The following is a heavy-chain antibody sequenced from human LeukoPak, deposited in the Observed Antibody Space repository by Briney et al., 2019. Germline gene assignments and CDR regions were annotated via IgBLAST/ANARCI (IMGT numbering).Heavy chain of an antibody. CDR2: IHYSGST. Sequence: SETLSLTCTVSGSSIRSSSYHWGWVRQPPGKGLEWVGNIHYSGSTSYNPSLKSRVTLSVDTSKNQFSLKLSSVTAADTAVFYCARLTGRDTSDWPYFHYWGQGALVTVSS. CDR1: GSSIRSSSYH. V-gene: IGHV4-39*01. J-gene: IGHJ4*01. D-gene: IGHD2-2*01. CDR3: ARLTGRDTSDWPYFHY.